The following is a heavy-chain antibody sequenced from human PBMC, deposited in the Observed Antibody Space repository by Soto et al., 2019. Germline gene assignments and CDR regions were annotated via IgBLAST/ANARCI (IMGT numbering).Heavy chain of an antibody. CDR2: IIPIFGTA. Sequence: QVQLVQSGAEVKKPGSSVKVSCKASGGTFSSYAISWVRQAPGQGLEWMGGIIPIFGTANYAQKFQGRVTITADESTSTAYMKLSSLRSEDTAVYYCARDRGGDQLAAFDYWGQGTLVTVSS. CDR3: ARDRGGDQLAAFDY. J-gene: IGHJ4*02. D-gene: IGHD3-16*01. V-gene: IGHV1-69*01. CDR1: GGTFSSYA.